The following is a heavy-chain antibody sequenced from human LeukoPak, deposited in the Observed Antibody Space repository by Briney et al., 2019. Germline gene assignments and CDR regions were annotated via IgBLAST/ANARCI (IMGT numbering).Heavy chain of an antibody. CDR2: ISGSGGST. CDR3: AKVASATRVSGAFDI. Sequence: PGGSLRLSCAASGFTFSSYGMTWVRQAPGKGLEWVSAISGSGGSTYYADSVKGRFTISRDNSKNTLYLQMNSLRAEDTAVYYCAKVASATRVSGAFDIWGQGTMVTVSS. V-gene: IGHV3-23*01. D-gene: IGHD6-13*01. CDR1: GFTFSSYG. J-gene: IGHJ3*02.